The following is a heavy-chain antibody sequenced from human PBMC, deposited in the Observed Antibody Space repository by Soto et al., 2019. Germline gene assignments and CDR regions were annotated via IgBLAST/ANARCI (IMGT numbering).Heavy chain of an antibody. Sequence: QITLKESGPTLVTPTQTLTLTCSCSGFSLSTIGLSLGWLRQPPGMALVCLFHIYWDDDKRYSPSLKSRLTITRDTTPNRVVLTMTDMDPVDTATYYGAQRVDYRGSWNNGYFDYWVQGTLGTVSS. CDR3: AQRVDYRGSWNNGYFDY. D-gene: IGHD2-15*01. CDR1: GFSLSTIGLS. V-gene: IGHV2-5*02. CDR2: IYWDDDK. J-gene: IGHJ4*02.